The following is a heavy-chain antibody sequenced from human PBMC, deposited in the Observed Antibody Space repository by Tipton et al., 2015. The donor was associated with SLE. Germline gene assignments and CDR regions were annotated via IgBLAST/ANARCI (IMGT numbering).Heavy chain of an antibody. D-gene: IGHD6-13*01. J-gene: IGHJ4*02. V-gene: IGHV4-61*09. CDR2: IFTSGST. CDR1: GGSISSGSYY. Sequence: TLSLTCTVSGGSISSGSYYWSWIRQPAGKGLEWIGYIFTSGSTNYNPSLKSRGTISVDTSKNQFSLKLSSVTAADTAVYYCARDGSSSTSDSWGQGTLVTVSS. CDR3: ARDGSSSTSDS.